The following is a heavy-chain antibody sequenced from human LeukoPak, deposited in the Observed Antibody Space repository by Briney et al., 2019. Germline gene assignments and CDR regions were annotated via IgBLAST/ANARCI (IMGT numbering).Heavy chain of an antibody. J-gene: IGHJ4*02. Sequence: ASVKASCKASGYTFTSYYMHWVRQAPGQGLEWMGIINPSGGSTSYAQKFQGRVTMTRDTSTSTVYMELSSLRSEDTAVYYCARENIVVVPAAPTFGYWGQGTLVTVSS. V-gene: IGHV1-46*01. D-gene: IGHD2-2*01. CDR1: GYTFTSYY. CDR2: INPSGGST. CDR3: ARENIVVVPAAPTFGY.